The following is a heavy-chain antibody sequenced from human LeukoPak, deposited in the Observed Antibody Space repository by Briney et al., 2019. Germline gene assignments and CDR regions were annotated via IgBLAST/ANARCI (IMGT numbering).Heavy chain of an antibody. Sequence: NSGGSLRLSCAASGFPFTGYWMTWVRQPPGKGLEWVGEVSHGGTTNYNPSLKSRVTISIDTSNKQFSLRLTSVTAADTAVYFCARRRYSGSQKDWYFDLWGRDTLVIVSS. V-gene: IGHV4-34*01. J-gene: IGHJ2*01. CDR1: GFPFTGYW. CDR2: VSHGGTT. D-gene: IGHD3-10*01. CDR3: ARRRYSGSQKDWYFDL.